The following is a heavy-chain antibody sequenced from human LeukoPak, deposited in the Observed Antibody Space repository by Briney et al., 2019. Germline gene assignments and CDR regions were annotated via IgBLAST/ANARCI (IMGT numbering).Heavy chain of an antibody. D-gene: IGHD5-12*01. CDR2: MNLNSGGT. V-gene: IGHV1-2*02. Sequence: ASVKVSCKASGYTFTGYYMHWVRQAPGQGLEWMGWMNLNSGGTTYAKKFQCRVTMTRDTSISTAYMELSRLRSDDTAVYYGARVAFRMVATGGHFDYWGQGTLVTVSS. CDR3: ARVAFRMVATGGHFDY. CDR1: GYTFTGYY. J-gene: IGHJ4*02.